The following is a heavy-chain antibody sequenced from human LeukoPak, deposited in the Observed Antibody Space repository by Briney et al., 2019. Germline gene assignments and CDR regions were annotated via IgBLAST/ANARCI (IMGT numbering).Heavy chain of an antibody. CDR3: AKGVAVASPYYFDY. Sequence: PGGSLRLSCAAFGSTFSSYATRWVSQAPGKGLELVSPISGSGSSTYYADSVKGRFTMSRDNSKNTLYLQMNSLRAEDTAVYYCAKGVAVASPYYFDYWGQGTLVTVSS. J-gene: IGHJ4*02. CDR1: GSTFSSYA. CDR2: ISGSGSST. V-gene: IGHV3-23*01. D-gene: IGHD6-19*01.